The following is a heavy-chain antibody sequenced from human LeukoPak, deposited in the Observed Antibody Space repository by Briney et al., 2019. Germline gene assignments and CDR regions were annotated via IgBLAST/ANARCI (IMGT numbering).Heavy chain of an antibody. V-gene: IGHV3-23*01. D-gene: IGHD3-22*01. CDR3: AKDPYYYDSSGYCYY. Sequence: GGSLRLSCAASGFTFSSYAMSWVRQAPGKGLEWVSAISGSGGSTYYADSVKGRFTISRDNSKNTLYLQMNSLRAEDTAVYYCAKDPYYYDSSGYCYYWGQGTLVTVSS. CDR2: ISGSGGST. CDR1: GFTFSSYA. J-gene: IGHJ4*02.